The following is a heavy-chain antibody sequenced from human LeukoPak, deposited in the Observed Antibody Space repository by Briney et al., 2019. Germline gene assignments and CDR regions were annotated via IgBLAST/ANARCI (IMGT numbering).Heavy chain of an antibody. CDR3: ATRGVTATYYFDY. CDR2: ISGSGGST. CDR1: GFTCSSYA. V-gene: IGHV3-23*01. J-gene: IGHJ4*02. D-gene: IGHD2-21*02. Sequence: GGSLRLSCAAFGFTCSSYAMSWVRQAPGKGLEWVSAISGSGGSTYYADSVKGRFTISRDNSKNTLYLQMNSLRAEDTAVYYCATRGVTATYYFDYWGQGTLVTVSS.